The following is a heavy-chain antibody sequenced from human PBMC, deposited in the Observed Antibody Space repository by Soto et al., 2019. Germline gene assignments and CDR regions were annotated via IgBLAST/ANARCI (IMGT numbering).Heavy chain of an antibody. J-gene: IGHJ5*02. CDR2: ISAYNSNT. CDR1: GYTFTSYV. V-gene: IGHV1-18*01. CDR3: ARPRFTGSSWPDWFGP. Sequence: VPLVQCGAEVKKPGASVKVSCKASGYTFTSYVISWVRQAPAPGLEWLGWISAYNSNTNYAQKLQGRVTMTTDTSTSTAYMELRSQRSDDTAVYDCARPRFTGSSWPDWFGPCGQGTLVAV. D-gene: IGHD6-13*01.